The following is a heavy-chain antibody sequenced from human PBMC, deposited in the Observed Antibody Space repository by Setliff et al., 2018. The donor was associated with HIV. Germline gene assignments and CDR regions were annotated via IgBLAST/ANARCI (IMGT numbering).Heavy chain of an antibody. CDR2: IHYTGST. CDR3: ARQKKSSSWSPNDY. Sequence: SCTVSGGSINTYYWSRIRQPPGKGLEWIGYIHYTGSTTYNPSLKSRLTMSVDTSKNQFSLKVKSVTAADTAVYYCARQKKSSSWSPNDYWRQGTLVNVSS. V-gene: IGHV4-59*08. J-gene: IGHJ4*02. D-gene: IGHD2-2*01. CDR1: GGSINTYY.